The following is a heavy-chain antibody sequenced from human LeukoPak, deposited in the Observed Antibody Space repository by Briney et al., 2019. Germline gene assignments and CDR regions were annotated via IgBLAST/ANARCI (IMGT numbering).Heavy chain of an antibody. CDR3: ARYSSSWYGGFDY. D-gene: IGHD6-13*01. J-gene: IGHJ4*02. V-gene: IGHV4-34*01. Sequence: SETLSLTCTVSGGSISSYYWSWIRQPPGKGLEWIGEINHSGSTNYNPSLKSRVTISVDTTKNQFSLKLSSVTAADTAVYYCARYSSSWYGGFDYWGQGTLVTVSS. CDR2: INHSGST. CDR1: GGSISSYY.